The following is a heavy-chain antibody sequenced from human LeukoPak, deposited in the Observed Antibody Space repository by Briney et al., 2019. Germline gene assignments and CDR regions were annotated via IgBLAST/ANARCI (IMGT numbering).Heavy chain of an antibody. J-gene: IGHJ6*03. V-gene: IGHV1-69*05. CDR2: IIPIFGTA. CDR1: GGIFSSYA. Sequence: GASVKVSCKASGGIFSSYAISWVRQAPGQGLEWMGGIIPIFGTANYAQKFQGRVTITTDESTSTAYMELSSLRSEDTAVYYCARSGSSSSRYYYYMDVWGKGTTVTVSS. CDR3: ARSGSSSSRYYYYMDV. D-gene: IGHD6-6*01.